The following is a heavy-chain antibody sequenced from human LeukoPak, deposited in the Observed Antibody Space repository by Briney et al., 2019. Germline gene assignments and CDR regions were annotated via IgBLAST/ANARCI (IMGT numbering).Heavy chain of an antibody. CDR1: GGSISSSDW. J-gene: IGHJ4*02. CDR2: IYYSGST. CDR3: ARDRGWY. Sequence: SETLSLTCAVSGGSISSSDWWSWVRQPPGKGLEWIGEIYYSGSTNYNPSLKSRVTISVDTSKNQFSLKLSSVTAADTAVYYCARDRGWYWGQGTLVAVSS. V-gene: IGHV4-4*02. D-gene: IGHD2-15*01.